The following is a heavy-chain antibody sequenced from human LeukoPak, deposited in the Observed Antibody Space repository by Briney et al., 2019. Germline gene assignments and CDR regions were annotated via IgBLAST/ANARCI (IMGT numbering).Heavy chain of an antibody. V-gene: IGHV1-2*02. D-gene: IGHD5-18*01. Sequence: GASVKVSCKASGYTFPGYYIHWVRQAPGQGLEWMGWIIPNSGRTNYAQNFQGRVTMTRDTSISTAYMELSRLRSDDTAIYYCARAQYNDGDFDYWGQGTLVTV. CDR1: GYTFPGYY. CDR2: IIPNSGRT. CDR3: ARAQYNDGDFDY. J-gene: IGHJ4*02.